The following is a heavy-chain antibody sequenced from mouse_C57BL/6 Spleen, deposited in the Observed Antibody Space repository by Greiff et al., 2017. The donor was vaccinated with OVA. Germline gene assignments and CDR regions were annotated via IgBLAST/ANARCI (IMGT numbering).Heavy chain of an antibody. CDR2: ISSGSSTI. V-gene: IGHV5-17*01. CDR3: ARVDSSGPFAY. Sequence: EVQLVESGGGLVKPGGSLKLSCAASGFTFSDYGMHWVRQAPEKGLEWVAYISSGSSTIYYADTVKGRFTISRDNAKNTLFLQMTSLRSEDTAMYYCARVDSSGPFAYWGQGTLVTVSA. CDR1: GFTFSDYG. J-gene: IGHJ3*01. D-gene: IGHD3-2*02.